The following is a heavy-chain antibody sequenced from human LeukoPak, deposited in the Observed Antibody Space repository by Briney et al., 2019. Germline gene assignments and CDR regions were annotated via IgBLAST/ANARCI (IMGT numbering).Heavy chain of an antibody. V-gene: IGHV3-23*01. CDR1: GFTFSSYA. Sequence: GGSLRLSCAASGFTFSSYAMSWVRQAPGKGLEWVSAISCSGGSTYYADSVKGRFTISRDNSKNTLYLQMNSLRAEDTAVYYCANHFCSRGWLGAFDFWGQGTMVTVSS. CDR3: ANHFCSRGWLGAFDF. J-gene: IGHJ3*01. CDR2: ISCSGGST. D-gene: IGHD6-25*01.